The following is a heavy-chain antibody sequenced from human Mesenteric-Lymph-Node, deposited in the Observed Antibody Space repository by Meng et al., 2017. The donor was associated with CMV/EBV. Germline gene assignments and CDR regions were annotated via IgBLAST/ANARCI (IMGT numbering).Heavy chain of an antibody. CDR1: GYTFNNHF. CDR3: ARDTSSWFYFDH. CDR2: FNPSTGRP. V-gene: IGHV1-46*02. Sequence: CQASGYTFNNHFLHWVRQAPGQGLEWMGMFNPSTGRPTYAQKFQGRVTMTRDTSTTTVYMDLSSLRFEDTAVYYCARDTSSWFYFDHWGPGSPVTVSS. J-gene: IGHJ4*02. D-gene: IGHD6-13*01.